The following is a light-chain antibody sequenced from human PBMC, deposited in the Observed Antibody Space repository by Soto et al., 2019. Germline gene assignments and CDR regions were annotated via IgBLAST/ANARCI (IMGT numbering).Light chain of an antibody. Sequence: IVLTQSKGTLSLSPGERANLYCRASQSVSISYLAWYQQKPGQAPRLLIYGASSRATGIPDRFSGSGSGTDFTLTISRLEPEDFAVYYCQQYGRSLTFGGGTKVDI. CDR3: QQYGRSLT. CDR1: QSVSISY. CDR2: GAS. J-gene: IGKJ4*01. V-gene: IGKV3-20*01.